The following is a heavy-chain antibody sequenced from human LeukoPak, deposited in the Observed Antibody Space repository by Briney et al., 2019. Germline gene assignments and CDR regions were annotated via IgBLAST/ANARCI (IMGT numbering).Heavy chain of an antibody. CDR3: ARGGGLDV. V-gene: IGHV3-7*03. Sequence: GGSLRLSCAAPGFSFSSNWMGWLRQAPGKGLEWVAHIKRDGSQKYYLDSVKGRFTISRDNAKNSLYLQMSNLRAEDTAVYFCARGGGLDVWGQGATVTVSS. CDR2: IKRDGSQK. CDR1: GFSFSSNW. D-gene: IGHD3-16*01. J-gene: IGHJ6*02.